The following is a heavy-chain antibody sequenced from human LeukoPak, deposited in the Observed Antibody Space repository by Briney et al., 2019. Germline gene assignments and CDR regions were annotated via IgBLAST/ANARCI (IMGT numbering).Heavy chain of an antibody. CDR3: ARDRYGGNSGEFDY. D-gene: IGHD4-23*01. CDR1: GGSLSSYY. CDR2: IYYSGTT. V-gene: IGHV4-59*01. J-gene: IGHJ4*02. Sequence: SETLSLTRTVSGGSLSSYYWSWVRRPPREGLGGVGYIYYSGTTKYNPSLKSRVTILVDTSKNQFSLKVSSVTAADTAVYYCARDRYGGNSGEFDYWGQGTLVTVSS.